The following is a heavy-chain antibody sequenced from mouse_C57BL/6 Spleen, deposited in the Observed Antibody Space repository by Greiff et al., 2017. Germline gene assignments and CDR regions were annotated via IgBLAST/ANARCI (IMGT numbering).Heavy chain of an antibody. Sequence: EVQRVESGPGLVKPSQSLSLTCSVTGYSITSGYYWNWIRQLPGNKLEWVGYISYDGSNNYNPSLKNRIPITSAPSKNQFFLELNSVTTENSATYYYARDPFTTVRGYFDVWGTGTTVTVAS. D-gene: IGHD1-1*01. CDR3: ARDPFTTVRGYFDV. CDR1: GYSITSGYY. J-gene: IGHJ1*03. CDR2: ISYDGSN. V-gene: IGHV3-6*01.